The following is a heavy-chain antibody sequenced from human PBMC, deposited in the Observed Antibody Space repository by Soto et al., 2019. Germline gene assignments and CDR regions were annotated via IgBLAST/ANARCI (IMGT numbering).Heavy chain of an antibody. CDR1: GFTFSDHY. D-gene: IGHD4-17*01. J-gene: IGHJ3*01. V-gene: IGHV3-11*01. CDR3: ASPMPTMTTGDAFDV. Sequence: VQLVESGGGLVEPGGSLRLSCAASGFTFSDHYMSWIRQAPGKGLEWISYISGSGSTIYYTDSVKGRFTISRDNTKNSLYVQMNSLRDEDTAVYYCASPMPTMTTGDAFDVLGQGTMVTVSS. CDR2: ISGSGSTI.